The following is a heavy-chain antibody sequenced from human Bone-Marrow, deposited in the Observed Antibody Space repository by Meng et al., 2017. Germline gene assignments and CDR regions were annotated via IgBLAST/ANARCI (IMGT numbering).Heavy chain of an antibody. CDR1: GGSISSSSYY. D-gene: IGHD2-2*02. CDR3: ARGYCSTTSCYNRYFDY. Sequence: QLQLQESGPGLVKPSETLSLTCTVSGGSISSSSYYWGWIRQPPGKGLEWIGSISSTGSTYYHPALKSRVTISLDTSKNQFSLNLSSVTAADTAVYYCARGYCSTTSCYNRYFDYWGLGTLVTVSS. J-gene: IGHJ4*02. CDR2: ISSTGST. V-gene: IGHV4-39*01.